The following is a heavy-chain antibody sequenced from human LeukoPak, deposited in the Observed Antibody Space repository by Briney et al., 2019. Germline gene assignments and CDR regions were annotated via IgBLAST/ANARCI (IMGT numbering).Heavy chain of an antibody. CDR1: GGSLSRYY. CDR2: INHSGST. CDR3: ARGVSYSSVVVRKTKRDWFDP. Sequence: SETLSLPCAVYGGSLSRYYWRWTRQPTGKGLEWIGEINHSGSTNYNTSLKSRVTISVDTSKNQFSLKLSSVTAADTAVYYCARGVSYSSVVVRKTKRDWFDPWGQGTLVTVSS. D-gene: IGHD6-19*01. J-gene: IGHJ5*02. V-gene: IGHV4-34*01.